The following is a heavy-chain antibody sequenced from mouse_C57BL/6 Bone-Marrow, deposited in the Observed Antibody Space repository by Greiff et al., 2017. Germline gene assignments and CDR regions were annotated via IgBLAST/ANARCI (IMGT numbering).Heavy chain of an antibody. CDR3: AREGFYYGSSYVEFAY. J-gene: IGHJ3*01. V-gene: IGHV1-54*01. CDR1: GYAFTNYL. CDR2: INPGSGGT. Sequence: QVQLQQSGAELVRPGTSVKVSCKASGYAFTNYLIEWVKQRPGQGLEWIGVINPGSGGTNYNEKFKGKGTLTADKSSSTAYMQLSSLTSEDSAVYFCAREGFYYGSSYVEFAYCGQGTLVTVSA. D-gene: IGHD1-1*01.